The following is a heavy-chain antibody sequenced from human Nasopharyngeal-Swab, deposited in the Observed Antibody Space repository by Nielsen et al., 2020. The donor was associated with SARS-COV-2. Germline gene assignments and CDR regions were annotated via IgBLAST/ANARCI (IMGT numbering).Heavy chain of an antibody. CDR1: GFTFSRYA. CDR2: IGGSGGTT. D-gene: IGHD3-16*01. Sequence: GESLKISCAASGFTFSRYAMNWVRQAPGKGLEWVSVIGGSGGTTSYADSVKGRLTISRDNSKNTLYLQMNSLRAEDTAVYYCAKGGGYYYYYGMDVWGQGTTVTVSS. CDR3: AKGGGYYYYYGMDV. V-gene: IGHV3-23*01. J-gene: IGHJ6*02.